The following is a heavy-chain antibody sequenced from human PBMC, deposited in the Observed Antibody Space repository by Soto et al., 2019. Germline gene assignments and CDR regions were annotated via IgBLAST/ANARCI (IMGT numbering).Heavy chain of an antibody. CDR1: GFMFSSYA. Sequence: GGSLRLSCAASGFMFSSYAMSWVRQAPGKGLEWVSSISASGGTANLADSVEGRCTISRDNSKSTLYLQMNSLRAEDTAVYYCAKLTYPSDSTGYYYERVSGWIDSWGQGTLVTVSS. J-gene: IGHJ5*01. CDR2: ISASGGTA. D-gene: IGHD3-22*01. CDR3: AKLTYPSDSTGYYYERVSGWIDS. V-gene: IGHV3-23*01.